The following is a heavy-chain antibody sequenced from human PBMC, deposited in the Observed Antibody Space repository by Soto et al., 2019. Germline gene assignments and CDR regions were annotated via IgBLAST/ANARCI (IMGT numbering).Heavy chain of an antibody. D-gene: IGHD2-2*01. CDR1: GCTFDSYA. CDR3: VRKYPGTRPFDY. CDR2: IGTDGNT. J-gene: IGHJ4*01. V-gene: IGHV3-23*01. Sequence: GSLRLSCAASGCTFDSYAMNWVRQAPGKGLAWVSAIGTDGNTYYANSVKGRFTISRDNSRTTLYLQMNSLRVEDTALYYCVRKYPGTRPFDYWGQGTLVTVSS.